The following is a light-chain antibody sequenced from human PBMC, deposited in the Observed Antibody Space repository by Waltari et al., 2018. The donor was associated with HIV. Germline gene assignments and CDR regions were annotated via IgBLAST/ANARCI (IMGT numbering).Light chain of an antibody. Sequence: DIQMTQSPSSLSASVGDRVTITCQASQDISIYLNWYQQKPGKAPKLLIYGASDLETGVTSRFSGIGSGTEFTFTISSLQPADIATYYCQQYDDVPVTFGPGTKVEIK. CDR2: GAS. J-gene: IGKJ3*01. CDR3: QQYDDVPVT. V-gene: IGKV1-33*01. CDR1: QDISIY.